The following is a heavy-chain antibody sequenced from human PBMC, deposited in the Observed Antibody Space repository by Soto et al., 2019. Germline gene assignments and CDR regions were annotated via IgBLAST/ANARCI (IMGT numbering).Heavy chain of an antibody. D-gene: IGHD3-16*01. CDR1: GFTSSDHY. Sequence: EVELVESGGGLVQAGGSLRVSCGVSGFTSSDHYMDWVRQAPGKGLEWVGRTANKRSRYTTEYAASGKGRFIISRDDSKISVYLQMNSLKIEDTAVYYWARAGFGPGLDVWGQGTKVTVSS. CDR2: TANKRSRYTT. V-gene: IGHV3-72*01. CDR3: ARAGFGPGLDV. J-gene: IGHJ6*02.